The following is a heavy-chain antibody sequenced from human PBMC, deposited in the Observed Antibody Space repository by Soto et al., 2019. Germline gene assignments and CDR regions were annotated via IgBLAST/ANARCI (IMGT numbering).Heavy chain of an antibody. CDR1: GGTFSSYA. CDR3: ATVARGNIVATEYCYYYGMDV. V-gene: IGHV1-69*06. D-gene: IGHD5-12*01. J-gene: IGHJ6*02. Sequence: SVKVSCKASGGTFSSYAISWVRQAPGQGLEWMGGIIPIFGTANYAQKFQGRVTITADKSTSTAYMELSSLRPEDTATYYCATVARGNIVATEYCYYYGMDVWGQGTTVTVSS. CDR2: IIPIFGTA.